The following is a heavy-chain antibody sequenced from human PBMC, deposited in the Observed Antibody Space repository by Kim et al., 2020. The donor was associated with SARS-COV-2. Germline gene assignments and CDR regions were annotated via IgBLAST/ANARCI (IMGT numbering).Heavy chain of an antibody. J-gene: IGHJ6*02. Sequence: SETLSLTCAVYNGTLRSYNWGWIRQSPGKGLEWLGQINHAGITNYNPSLKRRVTMSVETSSNQFSLRMTSVTAADTAIYYCARVWFGELLGDQTYYYGIDVWGQGTTVTVSS. CDR2: INHAGIT. CDR3: ARVWFGELLGDQTYYYGIDV. V-gene: IGHV4-34*01. D-gene: IGHD3-10*01. CDR1: NGTLRSYN.